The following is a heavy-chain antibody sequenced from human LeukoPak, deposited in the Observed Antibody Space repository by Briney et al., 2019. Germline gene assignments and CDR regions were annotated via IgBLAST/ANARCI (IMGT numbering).Heavy chain of an antibody. CDR1: GYTFTSYG. CDR3: ARVIGGYTYGYTPNDY. V-gene: IGHV1-18*01. CDR2: INPYSGNT. Sequence: ASVKVSCKASGYTFTSYGISWVRQAPGQGLEWMGWINPYSGNTNYAQKLQGRVTMTTDTSTSTAYMELRRLRSDDTAVYYCARVIGGYTYGYTPNDYWGQGTLVTVSS. J-gene: IGHJ4*02. D-gene: IGHD5-18*01.